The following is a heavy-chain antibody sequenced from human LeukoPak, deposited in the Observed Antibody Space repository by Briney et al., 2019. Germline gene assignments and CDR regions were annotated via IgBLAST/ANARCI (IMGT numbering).Heavy chain of an antibody. V-gene: IGHV3-21*01. D-gene: IGHD6-13*01. CDR2: ISSSSNYM. CDR1: GGSIGSSNW. J-gene: IGHJ4*02. Sequence: ETLSLTCAVSGGSIGSSNWWSWVRQAPGKGLEWVSFISSSSNYMSYADSVKGRFTISRDNAKSSLYLQMNSLRAEDTAVYYCARPLDSSNNYFDYWGQGTLVTVSA. CDR3: ARPLDSSNNYFDY.